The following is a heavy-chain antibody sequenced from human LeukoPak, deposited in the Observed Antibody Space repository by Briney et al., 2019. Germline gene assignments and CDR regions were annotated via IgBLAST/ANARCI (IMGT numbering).Heavy chain of an antibody. CDR2: IKQDGSKK. Sequence: GGSLRLSCAASGFTFSSYWMSWVRQAPGKGLEWVANIKQDGSKKYYVDSVKGRFTISRDNSKNTLYLQMNSLRPEDTAVYYCARDGGFLEWLPYYFDYWGQGTLVAVSS. V-gene: IGHV3-7*01. CDR3: ARDGGFLEWLPYYFDY. CDR1: GFTFSSYW. J-gene: IGHJ4*02. D-gene: IGHD3-3*01.